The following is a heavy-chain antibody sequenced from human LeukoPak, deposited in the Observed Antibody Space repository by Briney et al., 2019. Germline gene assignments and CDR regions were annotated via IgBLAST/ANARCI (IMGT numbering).Heavy chain of an antibody. CDR2: IKSKTDGGTT. CDR3: TTVHVEMATIWFDP. Sequence: GGSLRLSCAASGFTFSNAWMSWVRQAPGKGLEWVGRIKSKTDGGTTDYAAPVKGRFTISRDDSKNTLYLQMNSLKTEDTAVYYCTTVHVEMATIWFDPWGQGTLVTVSS. V-gene: IGHV3-15*01. J-gene: IGHJ5*02. D-gene: IGHD5-24*01. CDR1: GFTFSNAW.